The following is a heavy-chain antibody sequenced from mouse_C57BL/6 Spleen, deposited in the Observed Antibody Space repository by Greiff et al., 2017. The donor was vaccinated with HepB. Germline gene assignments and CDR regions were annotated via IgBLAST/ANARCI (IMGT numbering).Heavy chain of an antibody. V-gene: IGHV1-26*01. CDR1: GYTFTDYY. Sequence: EVQLQQSGPELVKPGASVKISCKASGYTFTDYYMNWVKQSHGKSLEWIGDINPNNGGTSYNQKFKGKATLTVDKSSSTAYMELRSLTSEDSAVYYCARGRYYYGSSYWYFDVWGTGTTVTVSS. CDR2: INPNNGGT. J-gene: IGHJ1*03. D-gene: IGHD1-1*01. CDR3: ARGRYYYGSSYWYFDV.